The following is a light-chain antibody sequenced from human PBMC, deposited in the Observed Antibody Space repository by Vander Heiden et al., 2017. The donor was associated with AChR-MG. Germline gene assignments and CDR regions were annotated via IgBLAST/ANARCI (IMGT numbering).Light chain of an antibody. CDR3: QQSYSTPFT. V-gene: IGKV1-39*01. CDR1: QSISSF. CDR2: AAS. J-gene: IGKJ3*01. Sequence: DIQVTQSPSSLSASVGDRVTITCRASQSISSFLSWYQQKPGKAPNLLIYAASSLQSGVPSRFSGSGSGTDFTLTISSLQPEDSATYYCQQSYSTPFTFGPGTKVDIK.